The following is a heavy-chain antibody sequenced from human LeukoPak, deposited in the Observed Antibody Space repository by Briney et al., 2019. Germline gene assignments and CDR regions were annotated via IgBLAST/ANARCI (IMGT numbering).Heavy chain of an antibody. Sequence: GGSLRLSCSASGFTFSRSDMIWVRQAPGKGLEWVSIISGSGGSTFYADSVRGGFTISRDNSDNRLYLQMNSLRVEDTAVYFCVKKGSSWSPRFDSWGQGTLVTVSS. CDR3: VKKGSSWSPRFDS. CDR1: GFTFSRSD. CDR2: ISGSGGST. D-gene: IGHD6-13*01. V-gene: IGHV3-23*01. J-gene: IGHJ5*01.